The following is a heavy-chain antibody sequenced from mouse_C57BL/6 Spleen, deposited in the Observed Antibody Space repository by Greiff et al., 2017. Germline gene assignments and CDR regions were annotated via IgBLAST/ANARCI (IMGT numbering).Heavy chain of an antibody. CDR1: GYTLTSYW. CDR3: ARNRNYVYFDC. V-gene: IGHV1-53*01. Sequence: QVQLQQSGPELVQPGASLKLSCKASGYTLTSYWMHWVTQRPGQGLEWIGKINPSNGGTNYNEKFTSKATLTVDQSSSTAYMQLSSLTSEYSAIYYYARNRNYVYFDCWAEGIPHTVSS. D-gene: IGHD2-1*01. CDR2: INPSNGGT. J-gene: IGHJ2*01.